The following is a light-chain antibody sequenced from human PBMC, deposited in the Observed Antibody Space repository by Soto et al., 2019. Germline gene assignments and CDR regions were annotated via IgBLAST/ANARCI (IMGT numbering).Light chain of an antibody. CDR1: QSVSSSY. Sequence: EIVLTQSPGTLSLSPGERATLSCRASQSVSSSYLAWYQQKPGRAPRLLIYGASTRATGIPARFSGSGSGTEFTLTISNLQSEDFALYYCQHYFKWPYTFGQGTKLEIQ. V-gene: IGKV3-15*01. CDR3: QHYFKWPYT. CDR2: GAS. J-gene: IGKJ2*01.